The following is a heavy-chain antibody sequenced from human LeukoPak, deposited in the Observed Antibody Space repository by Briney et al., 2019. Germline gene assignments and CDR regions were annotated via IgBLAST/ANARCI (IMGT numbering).Heavy chain of an antibody. CDR2: ISGSGGST. Sequence: GGSLRLSCAASGFTFSSYAMSWVRQAPGKGLEWVSAISGSGGSTYYADSVKGRFTISRGNSKNTLYLQMNSLRAEDTAVYYCARDRGYGYPGYYYGMDVWGQGTTVTVSS. CDR1: GFTFSSYA. V-gene: IGHV3-23*01. J-gene: IGHJ6*02. D-gene: IGHD5-18*01. CDR3: ARDRGYGYPGYYYGMDV.